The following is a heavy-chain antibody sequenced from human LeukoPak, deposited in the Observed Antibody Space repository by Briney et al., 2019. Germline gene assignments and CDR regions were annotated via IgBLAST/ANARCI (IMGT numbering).Heavy chain of an antibody. Sequence: PSQTLSLTCTVSGGSVNSDDYFWSWIRQPAGKGLEWIGRVSISENINYNPSLQSRVSLSLDVSKNQFSLRLSSVTAADTAVYYCARGPISTDYYGSGSYNPYFDYWGQGTLVTVSS. V-gene: IGHV4-61*02. J-gene: IGHJ4*02. CDR3: ARGPISTDYYGSGSYNPYFDY. CDR1: GGSVNSDDYF. D-gene: IGHD3-10*01. CDR2: VSISENI.